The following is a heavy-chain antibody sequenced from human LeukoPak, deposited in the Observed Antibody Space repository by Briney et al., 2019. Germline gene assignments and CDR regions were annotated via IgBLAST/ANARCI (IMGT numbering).Heavy chain of an antibody. D-gene: IGHD4-17*01. Sequence: GGSLRLSCAASGFTFSSYAMSWVRQAPGKGLEWVSAISGSGGSTYYADSVKGRFTISRDNSKNTLYLQMNSLRAEDTAVYYCAKEGNGDYLSYWYFDLWGRGTLVTVSS. CDR1: GFTFSSYA. J-gene: IGHJ2*01. CDR2: ISGSGGST. CDR3: AKEGNGDYLSYWYFDL. V-gene: IGHV3-23*01.